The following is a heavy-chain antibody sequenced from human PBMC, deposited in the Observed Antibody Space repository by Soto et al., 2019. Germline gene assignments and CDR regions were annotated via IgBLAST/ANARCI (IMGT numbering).Heavy chain of an antibody. CDR2: MNPNRGNT. CDR1: GYTFTSYD. CDR3: AESIRGLRGVHYSPGTDV. D-gene: IGHD3-10*01. Sequence: QVQLVQSGAEVKKPGASVKVSCKASGYTFTSYDINWVRQATGQGLEWMGWMNPNRGNTGYAQKYQSTVTITRNPSISTAYMELRSLRSDNTAVYYCAESIRGLRGVHYSPGTDVWGQGTMVTVSS. V-gene: IGHV1-8*01. J-gene: IGHJ6*02.